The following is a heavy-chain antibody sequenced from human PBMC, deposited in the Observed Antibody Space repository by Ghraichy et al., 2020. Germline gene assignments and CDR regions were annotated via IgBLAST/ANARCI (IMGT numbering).Heavy chain of an antibody. V-gene: IGHV2-70*01. CDR2: IDWDDAK. J-gene: IGHJ3*02. Sequence: SGPTLVKPTQTLTLTCTFSGFSLSTSGMCVSWIRQPPGKALEWLAIIDWDDAKYFSTSLETRLTISKDTSKNQVVLTMTNMDPVDTATYYCVRTQYSGSFDNAFDIWGQGTMVTVSS. CDR3: VRTQYSGSFDNAFDI. D-gene: IGHD1-26*01. CDR1: GFSLSTSGMC.